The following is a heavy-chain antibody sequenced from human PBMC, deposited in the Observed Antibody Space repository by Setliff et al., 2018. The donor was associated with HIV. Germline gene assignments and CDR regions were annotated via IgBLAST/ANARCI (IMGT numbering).Heavy chain of an antibody. D-gene: IGHD6-13*01. CDR1: GGSLANYY. CDR3: ASSQRQLNPPDS. J-gene: IGHJ5*01. V-gene: IGHV4-34*01. CDR2: IADSGAT. Sequence: SETLSLTCAVYGGSLANYYWSWFRQSPGKGLEWIGEIADSGATDYNPSLKSRVTISVDTSKNQFSLKLSSVTAADTAVYYCASSQRQLNPPDSWGQGTLVTVSS.